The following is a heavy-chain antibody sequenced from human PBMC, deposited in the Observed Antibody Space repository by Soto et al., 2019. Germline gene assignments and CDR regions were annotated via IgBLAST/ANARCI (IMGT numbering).Heavy chain of an antibody. V-gene: IGHV4-34*01. Sequence: QVQLQQWGAGLLKPSETLSVNCAVTGGSLSGYYWSWIRQPPGKGLEWIGEVKDGGHTNYSPSLRGRVTISLDTSHNQFSLRLNSVTSADTGVYYCARGQEGGVATNWDQVCLLTVSS. CDR3: ARGQEGGVATN. J-gene: IGHJ4*02. CDR1: GGSLSGYY. D-gene: IGHD5-12*01. CDR2: VKDGGHT.